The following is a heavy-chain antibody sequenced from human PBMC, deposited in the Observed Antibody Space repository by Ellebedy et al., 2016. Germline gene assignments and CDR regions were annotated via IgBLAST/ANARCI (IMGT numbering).Heavy chain of an antibody. CDR1: GGSISSYY. CDR3: ARDIGVATYYDYMDV. D-gene: IGHD2-21*01. Sequence: SETLSLTCTVSGGSISSYYWSWIRQPPGNGLEWIGYIYYSGSTNYNPSLKSRVTISVDTSKNQFSLKLNSVTAADTPVYYCARDIGVATYYDYMDVWGKGTTVTVSS. CDR2: IYYSGST. V-gene: IGHV4-59*12. J-gene: IGHJ6*03.